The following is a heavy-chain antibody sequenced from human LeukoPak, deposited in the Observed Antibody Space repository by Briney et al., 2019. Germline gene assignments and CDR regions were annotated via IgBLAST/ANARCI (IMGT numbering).Heavy chain of an antibody. CDR1: GFTFSSYA. CDR2: ISGSGGST. D-gene: IGHD3-10*01. J-gene: IGHJ4*02. V-gene: IGHV3-23*01. Sequence: GGSLRLSCAASGFTFSSYAMSWVRQAPGKGLEWVSIISGSGGSTYYADSVKGRFTISSDNSKNTLYLQMNSLRAEDMALYYCAKAVGNYGSSIDYWGQGTLVTVSS. CDR3: AKAVGNYGSSIDY.